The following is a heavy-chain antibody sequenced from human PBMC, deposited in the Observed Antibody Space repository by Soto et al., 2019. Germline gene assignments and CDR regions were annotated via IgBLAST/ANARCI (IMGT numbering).Heavy chain of an antibody. CDR3: ARAYDYSNYGFDP. D-gene: IGHD4-4*01. CDR1: GYTFTSYD. CDR2: INPNSGGT. V-gene: IGHV1-2*04. Sequence: GASVKVSCKASGYTFTSYDINWVRQATGQGLEWMGWINPNSGGTNYAQKFQGWVTMTRDTSISTAYMELSRLRSDDTAVYYCARAYDYSNYGFDPWGQGTLVTVSS. J-gene: IGHJ5*02.